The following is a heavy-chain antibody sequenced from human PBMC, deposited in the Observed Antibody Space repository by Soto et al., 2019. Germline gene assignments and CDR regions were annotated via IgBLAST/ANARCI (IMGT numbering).Heavy chain of an antibody. Sequence: ASVKVSCKVSGHKVTELSIYWMRQSPGTGLECMGGFDPKDGLPVYAQNFEGRVTMTEDASTDTAYLEVENLRSEDTAVYFCATVVGLGRYYFEAWGQGSLFTVAP. D-gene: IGHD2-15*01. CDR1: GHKVTELS. CDR2: FDPKDGLP. V-gene: IGHV1-24*01. J-gene: IGHJ5*02. CDR3: ATVVGLGRYYFEA.